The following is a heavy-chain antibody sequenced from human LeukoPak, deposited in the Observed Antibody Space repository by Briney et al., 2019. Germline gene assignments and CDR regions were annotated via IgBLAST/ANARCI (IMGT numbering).Heavy chain of an antibody. D-gene: IGHD6-6*01. V-gene: IGHV4-61*08. CDR2: VYYIGTT. CDR1: GGSVSSPDSY. Sequence: SETLSLTYTVSGGSVSSPDSYWSWIRQPPGKGLEWIGNVYYIGTTSYNSSLKSRVTILVDRSKSQFSLEVTSMTAADTAVYYCARNTSSSPWFDPWGQGTLVTVSS. CDR3: ARNTSSSPWFDP. J-gene: IGHJ5*02.